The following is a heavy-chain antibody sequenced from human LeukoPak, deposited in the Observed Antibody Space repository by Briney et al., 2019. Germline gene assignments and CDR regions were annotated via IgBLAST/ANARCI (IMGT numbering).Heavy chain of an antibody. D-gene: IGHD2-15*01. Sequence: PGGSLRLSCAASGFTFSSYSMNWVRQAPGKGLEWVSYISSSSSTIYYADSVKGRFTISRDNAKNSLYLQMNSLRAEDTAVYYCARLGGYCSGGSCQIDYWGQGTLVTVSS. J-gene: IGHJ4*02. CDR3: ARLGGYCSGGSCQIDY. V-gene: IGHV3-48*01. CDR2: ISSSSSTI. CDR1: GFTFSSYS.